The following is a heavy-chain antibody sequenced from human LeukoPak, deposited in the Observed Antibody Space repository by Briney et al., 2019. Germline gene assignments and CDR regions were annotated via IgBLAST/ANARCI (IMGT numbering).Heavy chain of an antibody. J-gene: IGHJ3*02. CDR2: INSDGGYT. D-gene: IGHD3-22*01. Sequence: PGGSLRLSCAASGFTFSIYWMHWVRQAPGKGLVWVSRINSDGGYTNYADSVKGRFTISRDNAKNTLYLQMTSLSAEDTAVYYCALSETGDGSGYDAFDIWGQGTMVTVSS. CDR1: GFTFSIYW. V-gene: IGHV3-74*01. CDR3: ALSETGDGSGYDAFDI.